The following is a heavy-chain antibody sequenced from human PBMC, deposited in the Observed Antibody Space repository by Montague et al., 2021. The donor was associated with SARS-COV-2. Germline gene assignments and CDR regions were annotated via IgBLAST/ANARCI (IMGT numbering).Heavy chain of an antibody. CDR2: INFRSKWHY. Sequence: CAISGDSVSSMNVSRNSIQQSPPRAPEWLGGINFRSKWHYDYAVSVKSQILIIPNTSENQYSLQLNSVTPEATAVYYCARDAHIGTTWSFSGYGMDVWGQGTPVTVSS. CDR1: GDSVSSMNVS. D-gene: IGHD2-21*01. CDR3: ARDAHIGTTWSFSGYGMDV. J-gene: IGHJ6*02. V-gene: IGHV6-1*01.